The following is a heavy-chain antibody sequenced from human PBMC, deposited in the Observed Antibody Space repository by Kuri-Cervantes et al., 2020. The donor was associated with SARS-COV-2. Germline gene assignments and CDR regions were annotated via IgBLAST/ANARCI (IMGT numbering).Heavy chain of an antibody. CDR3: AKSHIWFREIDV. D-gene: IGHD3-10*01. J-gene: IGHJ6*04. V-gene: IGHV3-23*01. Sequence: GGSLRLSCAASGFTFSSYAMSWVRQVPGKGLEWVSAISGSGGSTNYADSVKGRFTISRDNSKNTLYLQMNSLRAEDTAVCYCAKSHIWFREIDVWGKGTTVTVSS. CDR1: GFTFSSYA. CDR2: ISGSGGST.